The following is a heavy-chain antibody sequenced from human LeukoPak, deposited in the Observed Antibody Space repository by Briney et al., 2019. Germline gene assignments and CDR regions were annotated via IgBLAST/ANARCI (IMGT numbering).Heavy chain of an antibody. Sequence: GGSLRLSCAASGFTFSTNSMNWVRQAPGKGLEWVSSISSSSSYIYYADSVKGRFTISRDNAKNSLYLQMNSLRAEDTAVYYCAKDREWELPHDAFDIWGQGTMVTVSS. CDR2: ISSSSSYI. CDR3: AKDREWELPHDAFDI. J-gene: IGHJ3*02. D-gene: IGHD1-26*01. CDR1: GFTFSTNS. V-gene: IGHV3-21*04.